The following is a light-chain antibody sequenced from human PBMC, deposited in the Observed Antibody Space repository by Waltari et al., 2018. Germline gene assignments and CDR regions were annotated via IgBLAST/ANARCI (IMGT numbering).Light chain of an antibody. Sequence: QSALTQPASVSGTPGPSLTLSCPGPHRDVGNYNLVSWYQNHPGEAPKLMICEVIKRPSGVSNRFSGSKSGNTASLTISGLQAEDEADYYCCSYAGSGTYVFGTGTKVTVL. CDR3: CSYAGSGTYV. CDR1: HRDVGNYNL. CDR2: EVI. J-gene: IGLJ1*01. V-gene: IGLV2-23*02.